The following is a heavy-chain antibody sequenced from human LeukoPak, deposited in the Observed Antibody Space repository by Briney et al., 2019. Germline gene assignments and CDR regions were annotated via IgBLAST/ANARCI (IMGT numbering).Heavy chain of an antibody. CDR1: GFTFSSYD. CDR2: ISYDGNEK. Sequence: GRSLRLSCAASGFTFSSYDMHWVRQAPGKGLEWVAVISYDGNEKYYADSVRGRFTVSRDNSKSTLYLQMNSLRGEDTAVYYCAKEGYSSDRTFDYWGQGTLVTVSA. V-gene: IGHV3-30*18. CDR3: AKEGYSSDRTFDY. J-gene: IGHJ4*02. D-gene: IGHD5-12*01.